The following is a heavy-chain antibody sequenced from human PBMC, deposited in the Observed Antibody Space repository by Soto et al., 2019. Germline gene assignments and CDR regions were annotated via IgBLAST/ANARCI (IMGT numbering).Heavy chain of an antibody. CDR1: GFTFSSYA. Sequence: GWSLRLSCAASGFTFSSYAMSWVRQAPGKGLEWVSAISGSGGSTYYADSVKGRFTISRDNSKNTLYLQMNSLRAEDTAVYYCAKGGSPAAYYYYMDVWGKGTTVTVSS. J-gene: IGHJ6*03. D-gene: IGHD2-15*01. CDR2: ISGSGGST. CDR3: AKGGSPAAYYYYMDV. V-gene: IGHV3-23*01.